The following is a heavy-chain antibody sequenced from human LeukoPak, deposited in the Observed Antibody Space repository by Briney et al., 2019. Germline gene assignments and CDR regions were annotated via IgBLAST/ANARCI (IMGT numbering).Heavy chain of an antibody. Sequence: SETLSLTCAVYGGSFSGYYWSWIRQPPGKGLEWIGEINHSGSTNYNPSLNSRVTISVDTSKNHFSLKLSSVTAADTAVYYCARDNWNDEAKFDYWGQGTLVTVSS. D-gene: IGHD1-20*01. CDR1: GGSFSGYY. CDR2: INHSGST. J-gene: IGHJ4*02. CDR3: ARDNWNDEAKFDY. V-gene: IGHV4-34*01.